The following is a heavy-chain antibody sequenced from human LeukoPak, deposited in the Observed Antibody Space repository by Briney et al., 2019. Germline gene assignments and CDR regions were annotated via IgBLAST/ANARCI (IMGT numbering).Heavy chain of an antibody. Sequence: SETLSLTCTVSGGSISSYYWSWIRQPPGKGLEWIGYIYYSGSTNYNPSLKSRVTISVDTSKNQFSLQLTSVTAADTAVYYCARTPTNTATPSWGQGTLVTVSS. D-gene: IGHD2-8*01. CDR3: ARTPTNTATPS. CDR2: IYYSGST. V-gene: IGHV4-59*08. CDR1: GGSISSYY. J-gene: IGHJ5*02.